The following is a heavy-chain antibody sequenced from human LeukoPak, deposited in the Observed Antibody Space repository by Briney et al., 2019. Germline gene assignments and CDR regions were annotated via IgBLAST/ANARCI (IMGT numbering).Heavy chain of an antibody. CDR2: IWYDGSNK. V-gene: IGHV3-33*06. D-gene: IGHD3-9*01. J-gene: IGHJ4*02. Sequence: GGSLRLSCAASGFTFSSYGMHWVRQAPGKGLEWVAVIWYDGSNKYYADSVKGRFTISRDNSKNTLYLQMNSLRAEDTAVYYCAKDPYYDILTGYYIDYWGQGTLVTVSS. CDR3: AKDPYYDILTGYYIDY. CDR1: GFTFSSYG.